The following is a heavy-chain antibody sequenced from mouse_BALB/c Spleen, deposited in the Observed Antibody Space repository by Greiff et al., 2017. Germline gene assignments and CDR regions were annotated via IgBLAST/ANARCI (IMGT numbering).Heavy chain of an antibody. CDR3: ARGHYFDY. V-gene: IGHV7-3*02. CDR2: IRNKANGYTT. Sequence: EVKLMESGGGLVQPGGSLRLSCATSGFTFTDYYLSWVRQPPGKALEWLGFIRNKANGYTTEYSASVKGRFTISRDNSQSILYLRMNTRAAEDSATYYCARGHYFDYWGQGTTLTVSS. J-gene: IGHJ2*01. CDR1: GFTFTDYY.